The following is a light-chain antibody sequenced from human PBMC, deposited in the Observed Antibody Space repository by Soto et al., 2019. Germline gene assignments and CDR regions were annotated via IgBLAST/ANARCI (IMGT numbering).Light chain of an antibody. CDR3: TAFADSPIV. J-gene: IGLJ3*02. CDR2: EVT. CDR1: ISDIGTYDY. V-gene: IGLV2-8*01. Sequence: QSALTQPPSASGSPGLSVTISCTGTISDIGTYDYVSWYQHHPGKAPKLILYEVTKRPSGVPDRFSGSKSGSTASLTVSGLQAEDEADYYCTAFADSPIVFGGGTKLTVL.